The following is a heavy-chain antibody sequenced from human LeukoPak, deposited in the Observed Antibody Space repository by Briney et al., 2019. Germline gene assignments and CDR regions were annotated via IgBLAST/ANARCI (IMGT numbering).Heavy chain of an antibody. D-gene: IGHD5-24*01. V-gene: IGHV3-23*01. CDR2: LSGSGDDT. J-gene: IGHJ4*02. Sequence: GGSLRLSCAASGFTFSSYAMSWVRPAPGKGLEWVSGLSGSGDDTDYADSVKGRFTISRDNSKNTVYLQMNSLRAEDTAVYYCAVQRGGDGYNTFDYWGQGTLVTVSS. CDR3: AVQRGGDGYNTFDY. CDR1: GFTFSSYA.